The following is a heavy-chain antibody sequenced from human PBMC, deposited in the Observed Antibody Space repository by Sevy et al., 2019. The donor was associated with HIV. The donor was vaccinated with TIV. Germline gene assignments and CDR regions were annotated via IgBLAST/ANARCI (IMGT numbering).Heavy chain of an antibody. J-gene: IGHJ6*02. Sequence: GGSLRLSCAASGFIFSSYEMNWVRQAPGKVLEWISYISNSGSALYYSDSVKGRFTISRDNAKNSLFLQMNSLTVEDTAVYYCARDRGVPRTRGSYQYGMDVWGQGTTVTVSS. CDR1: GFIFSSYE. CDR2: ISNSGSAL. CDR3: ARDRGVPRTRGSYQYGMDV. D-gene: IGHD3-16*01. V-gene: IGHV3-48*03.